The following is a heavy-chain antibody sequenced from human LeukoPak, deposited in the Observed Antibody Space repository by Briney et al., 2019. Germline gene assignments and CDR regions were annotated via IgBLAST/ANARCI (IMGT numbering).Heavy chain of an antibody. CDR2: IYSGGNT. V-gene: IGHV3-53*01. Sequence: GGSLRLSCAASGFTVSGHYMSWVRQAPGKGLEWVSVIYSGGNTYYADSVKGRFTISGDNSKNTLFLQMNSLRAEDTAVYYCARVGTTFGHYTDVWGKGTMVTVSS. CDR3: ARVGTTFGHYTDV. D-gene: IGHD3-3*01. J-gene: IGHJ6*03. CDR1: GFTVSGHY.